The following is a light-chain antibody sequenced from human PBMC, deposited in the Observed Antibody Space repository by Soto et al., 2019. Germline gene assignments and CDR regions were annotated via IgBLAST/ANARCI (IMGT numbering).Light chain of an antibody. J-gene: IGKJ3*01. CDR2: DAS. Sequence: ESMLTQSPATLSLSPGERVTLSCRASQSIRRYLAWYQQKPGQAPRLLIYDASNRVTGVPARFSGSGSGTDFTLTISSLEPEDFAVYYCQQRGGWPPVFTFGPGTKVDIK. CDR1: QSIRRY. V-gene: IGKV3-11*01. CDR3: QQRGGWPPVFT.